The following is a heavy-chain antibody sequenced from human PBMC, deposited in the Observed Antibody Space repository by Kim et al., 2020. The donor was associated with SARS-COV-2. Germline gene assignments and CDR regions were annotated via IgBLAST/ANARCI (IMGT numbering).Heavy chain of an antibody. CDR3: ARQSREGYPIDY. D-gene: IGHD2-2*01. CDR1: GYSFTNYF. CDR2: LDPSCSYI. Sequence: GESLKISCKGSGYSFTNYFITWVRQMPGKGLEWRGRLDPSCSYINYDPSFQGHVTTSADKSTTTGYPQWSSLKASDTAMYYWARQSREGYPIDYWGQGTLVTVSS. J-gene: IGHJ4*01. V-gene: IGHV5-10-1*01.